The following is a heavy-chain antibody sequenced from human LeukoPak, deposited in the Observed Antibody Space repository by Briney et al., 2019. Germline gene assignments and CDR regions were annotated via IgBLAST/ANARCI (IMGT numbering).Heavy chain of an antibody. J-gene: IGHJ4*02. CDR2: ISTYNGNT. CDR3: ARGLATSDSTFGS. V-gene: IGHV1-18*01. Sequence: ASVKVSCKASGYIFTSYGISWVRQAPGEGLAWMGWISTYNGNTNYAQKLQGRVTMTTDTSTTTAYLQLRSLTSADTAVYYCARGLATSDSTFGSWGQGTLVTVSS. CDR1: GYIFTSYG. D-gene: IGHD2-21*02.